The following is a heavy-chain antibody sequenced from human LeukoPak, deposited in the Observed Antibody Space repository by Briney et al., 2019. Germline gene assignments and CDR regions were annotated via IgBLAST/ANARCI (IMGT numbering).Heavy chain of an antibody. V-gene: IGHV4-39*07. CDR3: ARGRGGYRFDP. Sequence: LETLSLTCTVSGGSISSSSYYWGWIRQPPGKGLEWIGSIYYSGSTYYNPSLKSRVTISVDTSKNQFSLKLSSVTAADTAVYYCARGRGGYRFDPWGQGTLVTVSS. J-gene: IGHJ5*02. CDR2: IYYSGST. CDR1: GGSISSSSYY. D-gene: IGHD3-16*02.